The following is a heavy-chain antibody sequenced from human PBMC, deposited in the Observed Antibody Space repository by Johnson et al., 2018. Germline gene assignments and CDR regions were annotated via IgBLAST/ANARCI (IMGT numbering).Heavy chain of an antibody. CDR3: ARELELRY. CDR2: INDSGST. CDR1: GGSFSGYY. Sequence: QVQLQQWGAGLLKPSETLSLTCAVFGGSFSGYYWSWIRQSPGKGLEWIGEINDSGSTNYNPSLKSRVTISGDTSKSQFSLKLSSVTAADTAVYYWARELELRYWGQGTLVTVSS. V-gene: IGHV4-34*01. J-gene: IGHJ4*02. D-gene: IGHD1-7*01.